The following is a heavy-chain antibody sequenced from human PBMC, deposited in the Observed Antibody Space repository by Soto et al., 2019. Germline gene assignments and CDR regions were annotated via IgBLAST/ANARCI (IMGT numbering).Heavy chain of an antibody. Sequence: PGGSLRLSCAASGFTFSDYYMSWIRQAPGKGLEWVSYISSSGSTIYYADSVKGRFTISRDNAKNSLYLQMNSLRAEDTAVYYCVRAIVVAAYMDVWGKGTTVTVSS. CDR3: VRAIVVAAYMDV. J-gene: IGHJ6*03. V-gene: IGHV3-11*01. CDR2: ISSSGSTI. CDR1: GFTFSDYY. D-gene: IGHD2-15*01.